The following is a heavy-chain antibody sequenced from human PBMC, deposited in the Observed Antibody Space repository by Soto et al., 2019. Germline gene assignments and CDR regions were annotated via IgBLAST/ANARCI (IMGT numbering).Heavy chain of an antibody. D-gene: IGHD6-19*01. CDR2: ISHSGST. J-gene: IGHJ4*02. V-gene: IGHV4-4*02. CDR1: GGSISSSNW. Sequence: SETVYRTCAVSGGSISSSNWWSWVRQPPGKGLEWIGEISHSGSTNYNPSLKSRVTISVDKSKNQFSLKLTSVTAADTAVYYCARLIHSSGADYWAQGTLFTVSS. CDR3: ARLIHSSGADY.